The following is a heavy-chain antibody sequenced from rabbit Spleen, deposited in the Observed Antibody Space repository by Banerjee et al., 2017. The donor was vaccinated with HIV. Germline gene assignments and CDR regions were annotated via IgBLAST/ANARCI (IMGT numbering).Heavy chain of an antibody. V-gene: IGHV1S40*01. CDR1: GFSFSSSYY. D-gene: IGHD1-1*01. CDR3: ARDNWLSSSDVITRLDL. CDR2: IYTGSGST. Sequence: QSLEESGGDLVKPEGSLTLTCTASGFSFSSSYYMCWVRQAPGKGLEWIGCIYTGSGSTYYASWAKGRFTISKTSSTTVTLQMTSLTAADTATYFCARDNWLSSSDVITRLDLWGPGTLVTVS. J-gene: IGHJ3*01.